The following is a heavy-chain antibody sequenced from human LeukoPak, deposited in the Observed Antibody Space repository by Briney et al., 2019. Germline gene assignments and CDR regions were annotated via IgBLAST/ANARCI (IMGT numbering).Heavy chain of an antibody. V-gene: IGHV3-21*01. CDR3: ARGTYYYDSSGYDFDY. Sequence: GGSLRLSCAASGFTFSSYSMNWVRQAPGKGLEWVSSISSSSSYIYYADSVKGRFTISRDNAKNSLYLQMNSLRAEDMAVYYCARGTYYYDSSGYDFDYWGQGALVTVSS. CDR2: ISSSSSYI. D-gene: IGHD3-22*01. J-gene: IGHJ4*02. CDR1: GFTFSSYS.